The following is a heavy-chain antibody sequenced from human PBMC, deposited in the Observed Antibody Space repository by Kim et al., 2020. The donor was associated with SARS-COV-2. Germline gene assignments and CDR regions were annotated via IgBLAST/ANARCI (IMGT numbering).Heavy chain of an antibody. CDR3: ARPAMEYFDWLLLGYYFDY. D-gene: IGHD3-9*01. Sequence: GESLKISCKGSGYSFTSYWIGWVRQMPGKGLEWMGIIYPGDSDTRYSPSFQGQVTIPADKSISTAYLQWSSLKASDTAMYYCARPAMEYFDWLLLGYYFDYWGQGTLVSVSS. J-gene: IGHJ4*02. CDR1: GYSFTSYW. CDR2: IYPGDSDT. V-gene: IGHV5-51*01.